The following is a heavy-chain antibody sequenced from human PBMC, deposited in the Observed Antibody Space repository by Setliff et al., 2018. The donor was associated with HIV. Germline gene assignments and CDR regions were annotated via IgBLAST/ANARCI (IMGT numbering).Heavy chain of an antibody. CDR3: ARDPHYFDTSGYYSYFYFDY. CDR1: TDSLSSSTNH. V-gene: IGHV4-39*07. D-gene: IGHD3-22*01. Sequence: LSLTCTVSTDSLSSSTNHWGWIRQPPGKGLEWIGNINYGGAPYYNPSLKSRVTISIDTSKSQFSLKLTSVTAANTAVYFCARDPHYFDTSGYYSYFYFDYWGHGTLVTVSS. J-gene: IGHJ4*01. CDR2: INYGGAP.